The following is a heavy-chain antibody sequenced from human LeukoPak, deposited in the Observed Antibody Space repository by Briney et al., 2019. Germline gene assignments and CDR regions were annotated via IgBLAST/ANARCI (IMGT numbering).Heavy chain of an antibody. CDR2: ISTDGYTT. CDR1: GLAFSAYK. D-gene: IGHD2-15*01. V-gene: IGHV3-74*01. J-gene: IGHJ4*02. CDR3: VVGGSPGY. Sequence: XGSLRLSCAASGLAFSAYKMHWVRQAPRKGLVWVSRISTDGYTTDYADFVQGRFAASRDNTKNTWSLEMNSLRAEDTAVYYCVVGGSPGYWGQGTLVTVSS.